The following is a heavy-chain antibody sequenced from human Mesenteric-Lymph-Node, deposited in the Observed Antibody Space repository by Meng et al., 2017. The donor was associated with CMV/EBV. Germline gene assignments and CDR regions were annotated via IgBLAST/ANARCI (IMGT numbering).Heavy chain of an antibody. V-gene: IGHV3-53*01. Sequence: GGSLRLSCAASGFTVSSNYMSWVRQAPGKGLEWVSVIYSGGSTYYADSVKGRFTISRDNSKNTLYLQMNSLRAEDTAVYYCAKDFSGWSGYFYGMDVWGQGTTVTVSS. J-gene: IGHJ6*02. D-gene: IGHD6-19*01. CDR3: AKDFSGWSGYFYGMDV. CDR1: GFTVSSNY. CDR2: IYSGGST.